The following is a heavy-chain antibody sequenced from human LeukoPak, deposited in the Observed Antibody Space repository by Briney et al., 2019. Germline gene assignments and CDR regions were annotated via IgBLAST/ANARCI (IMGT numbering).Heavy chain of an antibody. CDR3: MMVRGDIFDY. CDR1: GGSISSSSYY. D-gene: IGHD3-10*01. J-gene: IGHJ4*02. CDR2: IYYSGST. Sequence: PSETLSLTCTVSGGSISSSSYYWGWIRQPPGKGLEWIGSIYYSGSTYYNPSLKSRVTISVDTSKNQFSLKLSSVTAADTAVYYCMMVRGDIFDYWGQGTLVTVSS. V-gene: IGHV4-39*07.